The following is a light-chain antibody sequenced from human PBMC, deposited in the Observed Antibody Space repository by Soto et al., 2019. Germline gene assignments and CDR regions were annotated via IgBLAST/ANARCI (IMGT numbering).Light chain of an antibody. Sequence: AILLTQSPSTFSASPGDRVTLSCRASQAVSSSLAWYQHKPGQAPKLLIYAASTMHSGVPSRFSGSGSGTDFTLTISGLQSEDFATYYCQQYYSYPRTFGGGTKVDIK. CDR1: QAVSSS. CDR3: QQYYSYPRT. V-gene: IGKV1-8*01. CDR2: AAS. J-gene: IGKJ4*01.